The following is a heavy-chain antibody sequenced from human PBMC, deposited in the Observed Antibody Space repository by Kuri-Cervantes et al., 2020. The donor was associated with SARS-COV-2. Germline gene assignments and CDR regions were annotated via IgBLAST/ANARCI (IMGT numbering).Heavy chain of an antibody. D-gene: IGHD1-14*01. V-gene: IGHV3-74*01. CDR1: GFTFSSYW. CDR2: INSDGSST. J-gene: IGHJ4*02. Sequence: GGSLRLSCAASGFTFSSYWMHWDRQAPGKGLVWVSRINSDGSSTSYADSVKGRFTISRDNAKNTLYLQMNSLRAEDTAVYYCARDTPNRPHDYWGQGTLVTVSS. CDR3: ARDTPNRPHDY.